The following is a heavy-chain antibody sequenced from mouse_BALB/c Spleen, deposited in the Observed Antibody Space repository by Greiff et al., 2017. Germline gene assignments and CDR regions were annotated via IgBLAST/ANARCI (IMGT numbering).Heavy chain of an antibody. CDR1: GYTFSSYW. CDR2: ILPGSGST. J-gene: IGHJ4*01. CDR3: ARRNYPYAMDY. V-gene: IGHV1-9*01. Sequence: QVQLQQSGAELMKPGASVKISCKATGYTFSSYWIEWVKQRPGHGLEWIGEILPGSGSTNYNEKFKGKATFTADTSSNTAYMQLSSLTSEDSAVYYCARRNYPYAMDYWGQGTSVTVSS. D-gene: IGHD2-1*01.